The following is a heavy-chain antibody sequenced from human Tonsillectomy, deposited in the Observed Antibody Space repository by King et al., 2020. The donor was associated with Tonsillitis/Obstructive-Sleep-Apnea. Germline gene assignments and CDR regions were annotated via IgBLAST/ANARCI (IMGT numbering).Heavy chain of an antibody. CDR1: GDTFTSYG. J-gene: IGHJ6*03. CDR2: ISAYNGNT. Sequence: VQLVESGAEVKKPGASVKVSCKASGDTFTSYGISWVRQAPGQGLEWMGWISAYNGNTNYAQKLQGRVTMTTDTSTSTAYMELRSLRSDDTAVYYCAREGGVRGYTRYYHYYFYVDVWGKGTTVTVSS. D-gene: IGHD5-18*01. V-gene: IGHV1-18*01. CDR3: AREGGVRGYTRYYHYYFYVDV.